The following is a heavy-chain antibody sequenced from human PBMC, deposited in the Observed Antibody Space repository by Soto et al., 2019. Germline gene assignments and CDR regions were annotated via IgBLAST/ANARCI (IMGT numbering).Heavy chain of an antibody. CDR3: AREVSSSWYYFDY. CDR2: IYYTGST. J-gene: IGHJ4*02. CDR1: GGSINNHY. D-gene: IGHD6-13*01. Sequence: PSETLSLTCTVSGGSINNHYWSWIRQPPGKGLEWIGYIYYTGSTNYNPSLKSRVTISVDTSKNQFSLKLSSVTAADTAVYYCAREVSSSWYYFDYWGQGTLVTVSS. V-gene: IGHV4-59*11.